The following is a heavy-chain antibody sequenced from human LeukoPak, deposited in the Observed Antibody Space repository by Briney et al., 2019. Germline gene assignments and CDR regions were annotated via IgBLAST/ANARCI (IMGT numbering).Heavy chain of an antibody. J-gene: IGHJ4*02. D-gene: IGHD5-18*01. CDR3: AKDSSYGYTYFDY. CDR1: GFTFSNYV. Sequence: PGGSLRLSCAASGFTFSNYVMIWVRQAPGKGLEWVSGITASGDSTYYADSVKGRFTMSRDNSRDTVYLQMNSLRAEDTAVYYCAKDSSYGYTYFDYWGQGTLVTVSS. CDR2: ITASGDST. V-gene: IGHV3-23*01.